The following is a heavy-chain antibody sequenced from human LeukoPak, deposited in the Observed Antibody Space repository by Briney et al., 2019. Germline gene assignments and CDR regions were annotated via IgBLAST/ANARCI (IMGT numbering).Heavy chain of an antibody. Sequence: SETLSLTCTVSGGSISSFHWNWLRQSPGRGLEWIGYVYGGGVTNYNPSLRFRVTMSMDTSKNKFSLNLKSVTAEDTAVYYCARSVGSNWSYFFDYWGQGTLVTVSS. CDR3: ARSVGSNWSYFFDY. D-gene: IGHD6-13*01. V-gene: IGHV4-59*01. CDR2: VYGGGVT. CDR1: GGSISSFH. J-gene: IGHJ4*02.